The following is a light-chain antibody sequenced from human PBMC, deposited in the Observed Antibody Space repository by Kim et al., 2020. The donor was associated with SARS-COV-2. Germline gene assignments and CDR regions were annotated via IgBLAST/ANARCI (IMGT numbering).Light chain of an antibody. CDR1: SSDIGAHNY. Sequence: QSVLTQPASVSGSPGQSITISCTGASSDIGAHNYVSWYQHRPGKAPKLIIYDVIERPSGVSIRFSGSKSGNTASLTISGLQTDDEADYYCSSYTSTVLFGGGTKLTVL. J-gene: IGLJ2*01. V-gene: IGLV2-14*03. CDR2: DVI. CDR3: SSYTSTVL.